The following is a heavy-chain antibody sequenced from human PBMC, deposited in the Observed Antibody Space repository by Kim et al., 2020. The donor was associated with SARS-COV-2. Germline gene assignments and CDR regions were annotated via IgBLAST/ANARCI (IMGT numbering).Heavy chain of an antibody. Sequence: SETLSLTCTVSGGSVSDNTNYWVWIRQPPGMALEWIGTLYSSGETYYYPSLKSRVTISLDTSKNHFSPKLSYVTAADTAVYFCARDPVRREAYNFDSWG. CDR3: ARDPVRREAYNFDS. CDR2: LYSSGET. D-gene: IGHD3-16*01. V-gene: IGHV4-39*07. J-gene: IGHJ4*01. CDR1: GGSVSDNTNY.